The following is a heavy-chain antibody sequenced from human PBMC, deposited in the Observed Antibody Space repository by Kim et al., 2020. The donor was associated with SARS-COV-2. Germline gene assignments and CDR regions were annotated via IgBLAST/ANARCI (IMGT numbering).Heavy chain of an antibody. V-gene: IGHV1-8*01. CDR1: GYTFTSYD. J-gene: IGHJ6*02. CDR3: ARVLSPVGPFGVYYYYGMDV. D-gene: IGHD3-10*01. Sequence: ASVKVSCKASGYTFTSYDINWVRQATGQGLEWMGWMNPNSGNTGYAQKFQGRVTMTRNTSISTAYMELSSLRSEDTAVYYCARVLSPVGPFGVYYYYGMDVWGQGTTVTVSS. CDR2: MNPNSGNT.